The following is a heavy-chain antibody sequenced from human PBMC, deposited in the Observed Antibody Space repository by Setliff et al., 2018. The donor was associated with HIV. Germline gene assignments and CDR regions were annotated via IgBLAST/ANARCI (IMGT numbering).Heavy chain of an antibody. CDR3: AKRGYDSSALRAFDAFDI. CDR2: IIPIFGTA. D-gene: IGHD3-22*01. V-gene: IGHV1-69*13. J-gene: IGHJ3*02. CDR1: GGTFSSYA. Sequence: RASVKVSCKASGGTFSSYAISCVRQAPGQGLEWMGGIIPIFGTANYAQKFQGRVTITADESTNTAYMELSSLRSEDTAVYYCAKRGYDSSALRAFDAFDIWGQGTLVTVSS.